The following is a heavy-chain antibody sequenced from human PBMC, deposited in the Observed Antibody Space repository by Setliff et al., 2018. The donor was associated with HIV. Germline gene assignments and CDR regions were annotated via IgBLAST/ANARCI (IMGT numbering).Heavy chain of an antibody. J-gene: IGHJ4*02. CDR1: GFTFSSYS. D-gene: IGHD3-22*01. CDR2: ISSGSSYI. V-gene: IGHV3-21*01. CDR3: ARAGVYYDSSGYYIDY. Sequence: PGGSVRLSCAASGFTFSSYSMNWVRQAPGKGLEWVSSISSGSSYIYYAESVKGRFTISRDNAKNSLYLQMNGLRAEDTAVYYCARAGVYYDSSGYYIDYWGQGTLVTVSS.